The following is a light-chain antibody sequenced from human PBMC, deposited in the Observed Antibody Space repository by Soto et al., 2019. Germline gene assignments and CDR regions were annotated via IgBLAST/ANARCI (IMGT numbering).Light chain of an antibody. Sequence: DIQMTQSPSTLSGSVGDRVTITCRASQTISSWLAWYQQKPGKAPKLLIYKASTLKSGVPSRFSGSGSGTEFTLTISSLQPDDFATYYCQHNNSYPDAFGQGTKVELK. CDR2: KAS. CDR1: QTISSW. V-gene: IGKV1-5*03. CDR3: QHNNSYPDA. J-gene: IGKJ1*01.